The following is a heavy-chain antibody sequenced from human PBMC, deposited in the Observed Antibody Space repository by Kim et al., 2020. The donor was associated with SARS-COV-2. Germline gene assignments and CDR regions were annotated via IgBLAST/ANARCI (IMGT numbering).Heavy chain of an antibody. D-gene: IGHD3-3*01. CDR3: AKGVYLGVVKGWFDP. CDR1: GFTFSSYG. J-gene: IGHJ5*02. Sequence: GGSLRLSCAASGFTFSSYGMHWVRQAPGKGLEWVAVISYDGSNKYYADSVKGRFTISRDNSKNTLYLQMNSLRAEDTAVYYCAKGVYLGVVKGWFDPWGQGTLVTVSS. CDR2: ISYDGSNK. V-gene: IGHV3-30*18.